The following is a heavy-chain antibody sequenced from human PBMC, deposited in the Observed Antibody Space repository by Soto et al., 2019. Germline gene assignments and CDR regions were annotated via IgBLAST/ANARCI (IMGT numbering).Heavy chain of an antibody. D-gene: IGHD5-12*01. J-gene: IGHJ3*02. Sequence: FLRLSCAASGFTFSSYAMSWVRQAPGKGLEWVSIISGGGGEIRTYYADSGKGRFTVSRDNSKNTLYLQMDNLRVEDTAVYYCARPGYGVDKDAFDIWGQGTMVTVSS. CDR3: ARPGYGVDKDAFDI. V-gene: IGHV3-23*01. CDR1: GFTFSSYA. CDR2: ISGGGGEIRT.